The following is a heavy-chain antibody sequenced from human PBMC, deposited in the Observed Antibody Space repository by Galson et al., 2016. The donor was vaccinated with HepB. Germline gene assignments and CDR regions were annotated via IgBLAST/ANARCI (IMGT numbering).Heavy chain of an antibody. CDR1: GFTFSSYW. CDR2: INQGGSQK. V-gene: IGHV3-7*03. Sequence: SLRLSCAASGFTFSSYWMSCVRRAPGKGLEWVANINQGGSQKYYVDSVKGRFTISRDNARNSLSLQMSSLRAEDTALYYCAKDRGNLNYYHHYGMDIWGQGTTVTVSS. D-gene: IGHD4-23*01. J-gene: IGHJ6*02. CDR3: AKDRGNLNYYHHYGMDI.